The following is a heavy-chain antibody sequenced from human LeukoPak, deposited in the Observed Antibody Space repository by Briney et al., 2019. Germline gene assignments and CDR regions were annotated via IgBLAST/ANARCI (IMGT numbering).Heavy chain of an antibody. CDR3: ARGGIAAADIDY. Sequence: GGSLRLSCAASGFTFSTYGMHWVRQAPGKGLEWVAVIWSDGSNKYYADSVEGRFTISRDISKNTLHLQMNSLRAEDTAIYYCARGGIAAADIDYWGQGTLVTVSS. CDR2: IWSDGSNK. J-gene: IGHJ4*02. CDR1: GFTFSTYG. D-gene: IGHD6-13*01. V-gene: IGHV3-33*01.